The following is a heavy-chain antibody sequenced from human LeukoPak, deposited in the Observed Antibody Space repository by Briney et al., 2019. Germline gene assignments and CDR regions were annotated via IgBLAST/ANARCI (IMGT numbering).Heavy chain of an antibody. CDR3: ATSSLGGWNYGMDV. V-gene: IGHV3-23*01. CDR1: GFTFSSYA. CDR2: ISGSGGST. J-gene: IGHJ6*02. Sequence: GGSLRLSCAASGFTFSSYAMSWVRQAPGKGLEWVSAISGSGGSTYYADSVKGRFTISRDNSKNTLYLQMNSLRAEGTAVYYCATSSLGGWNYGMDVWGQGTTVTVSS. D-gene: IGHD2-15*01.